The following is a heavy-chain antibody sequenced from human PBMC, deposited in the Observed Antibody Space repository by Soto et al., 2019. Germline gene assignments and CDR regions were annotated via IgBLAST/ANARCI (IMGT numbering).Heavy chain of an antibody. CDR3: ANIPGVYGSSLNWFDP. CDR2: INWNGGST. CDR1: GFTFDDYG. J-gene: IGHJ5*02. V-gene: IGHV3-20*04. Sequence: GSLRLSCAASGFTFDDYGMSWVRQAPGKGLEWVSGINWNGGSTGYADSVKGRFTISRDNAKNSLYLQMNSLRAEDTAVYYCANIPGVYGSSLNWFDPWGQGTLVTVSS. D-gene: IGHD3-10*01.